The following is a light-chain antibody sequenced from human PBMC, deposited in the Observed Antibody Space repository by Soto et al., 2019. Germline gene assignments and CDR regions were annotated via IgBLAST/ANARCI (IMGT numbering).Light chain of an antibody. Sequence: ILLAQSPSTLSASVGERVTITCRASQGISSYLAWYQQKPGKAPKLLIYDASSLESGVPSRFSGSGSGTEFTLTISSLQPDDFATYYCQQYNSYSPLTFGGGTKVDI. J-gene: IGKJ4*01. CDR2: DAS. CDR3: QQYNSYSPLT. V-gene: IGKV1-5*01. CDR1: QGISSY.